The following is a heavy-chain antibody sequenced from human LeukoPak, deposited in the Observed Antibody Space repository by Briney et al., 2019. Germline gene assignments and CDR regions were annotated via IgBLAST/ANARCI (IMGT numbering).Heavy chain of an antibody. CDR2: ISWDGGST. V-gene: IGHV3-43*01. CDR1: GFTFDDYT. CDR3: AKGLYTGLYYYYMDV. Sequence: GGSLRLSCAASGFTFDDYTMHWVRQAPGKGLEWVSLISWDGGSTYYADSVKGRFTISRDNAKNTLYLQMNSLRAEDTAVYYCAKGLYTGLYYYYMDVWGKGSTVTVSS. D-gene: IGHD1-14*01. J-gene: IGHJ6*03.